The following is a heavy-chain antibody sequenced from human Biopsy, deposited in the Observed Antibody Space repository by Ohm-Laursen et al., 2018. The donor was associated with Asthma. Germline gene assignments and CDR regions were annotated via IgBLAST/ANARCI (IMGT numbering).Heavy chain of an antibody. CDR2: IYSGGTS. J-gene: IGHJ4*02. CDR3: AKRRGYSDLTDFDH. Sequence: GSLRLSCAASGFAVSRDHMFWVRQAPGKGLEWVSVIYSGGTSHTADSMKGRFTISRDNAKSTLYLQMNRLRTDDTAVYYCAKRRGYSDLTDFDHWGQGTLVTVSS. V-gene: IGHV3-66*02. CDR1: GFAVSRDH. D-gene: IGHD3-3*01.